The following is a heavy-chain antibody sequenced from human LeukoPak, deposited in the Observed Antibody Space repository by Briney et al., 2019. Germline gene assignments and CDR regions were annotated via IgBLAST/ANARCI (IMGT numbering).Heavy chain of an antibody. Sequence: GGSLRLSCAASGFTFSSYGMHWVRQAPGKGLEWVAVISYDGSNKYYADSVKGRFTISRDNSKNTLYLQMNSLRAEDTAVYYCAKDLPGIAAAGTSPGFDYWGQGTLVTVSS. V-gene: IGHV3-30*18. J-gene: IGHJ4*02. CDR3: AKDLPGIAAAGTSPGFDY. CDR2: ISYDGSNK. D-gene: IGHD6-13*01. CDR1: GFTFSSYG.